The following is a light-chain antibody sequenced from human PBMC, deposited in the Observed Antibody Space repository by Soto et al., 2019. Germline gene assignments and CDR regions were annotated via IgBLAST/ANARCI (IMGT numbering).Light chain of an antibody. Sequence: QSVLTQPPSVSGAPGQRVAISCSGSGSDIGAGSDVHWYQQLPGTAPRLLMYGNTNRPSGVPDRFSGSKSGTSASLAIAGLQAEDEADYYCQSYDSTLSVWVFGGGTKLTVL. CDR3: QSYDSTLSVWV. J-gene: IGLJ3*02. CDR2: GNT. CDR1: GSDIGAGSD. V-gene: IGLV1-40*01.